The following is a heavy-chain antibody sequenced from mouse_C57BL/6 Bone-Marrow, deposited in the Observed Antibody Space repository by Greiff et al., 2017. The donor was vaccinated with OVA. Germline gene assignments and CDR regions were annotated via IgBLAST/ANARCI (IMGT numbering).Heavy chain of an antibody. Sequence: VQLQQSGAELARPGASVKLSCKASGYTFTSYGISWVKLRTGQGLEWIGEVYPRSGNTYYNEKFKGKATLTADKSSSTAYMELSSLTSEDSAVYFCADLQRSSPYWYCDVWGTGTTVTVSS. D-gene: IGHD1-1*01. J-gene: IGHJ1*03. CDR3: ADLQRSSPYWYCDV. V-gene: IGHV1-81*01. CDR1: GYTFTSYG. CDR2: VYPRSGNT.